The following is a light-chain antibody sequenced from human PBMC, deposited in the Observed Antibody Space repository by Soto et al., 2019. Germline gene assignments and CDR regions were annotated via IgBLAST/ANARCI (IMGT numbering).Light chain of an antibody. CDR1: RRVSSY. CDR2: DAS. Sequence: EIVLTQSPATLSLSPGERATLSCGASRRVSSYLAWYQQKPGQAPRLLIYDASYRATGIPARFSGSGSGTDFTLTISRLEPEYWAFYYCQHRSDGHPRLTFGGGTKVEIK. J-gene: IGKJ4*01. V-gene: IGKV3-11*01. CDR3: QHRSDGHPRLT.